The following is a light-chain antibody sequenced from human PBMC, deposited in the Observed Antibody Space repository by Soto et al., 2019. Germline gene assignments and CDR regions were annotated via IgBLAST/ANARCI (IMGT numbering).Light chain of an antibody. Sequence: QSALTQPASVSGSPGQSITISCTGTSSDVGGYNYVSWYQHHPGKAPKLILFGVNDRPSGVSLRFSGSKSGNTASLTISGLQAEDAAEYYCCSYTSFSTVVFGGGTKLTVL. CDR1: SSDVGGYNY. CDR3: CSYTSFSTVV. CDR2: GVN. J-gene: IGLJ2*01. V-gene: IGLV2-14*03.